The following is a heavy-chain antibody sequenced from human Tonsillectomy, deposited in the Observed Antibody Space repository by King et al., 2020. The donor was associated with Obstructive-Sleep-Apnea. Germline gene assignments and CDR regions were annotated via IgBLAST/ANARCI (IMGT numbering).Heavy chain of an antibody. V-gene: IGHV4-59*08. J-gene: IGHJ2*01. CDR1: GDSISTYY. Sequence: VQLQESGPGLVRPSETLSLTCTVSGDSISTYYWSWIRQSPGKGLEWIGYIHHSGSTDYNPSLKSRVIISLDTSKNQFYFRLTSVTAADTAVYYCARRGDSGSDSVNWYFDLWGRGTLVTVSS. D-gene: IGHD1-26*01. CDR3: ARRGDSGSDSVNWYFDL. CDR2: IHHSGST.